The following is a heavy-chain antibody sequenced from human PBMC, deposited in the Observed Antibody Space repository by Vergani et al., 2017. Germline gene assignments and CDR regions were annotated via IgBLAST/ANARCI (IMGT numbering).Heavy chain of an antibody. CDR1: RGSIASGDHN. CDR3: ARGETTYRWLDP. D-gene: IGHD4-11*01. V-gene: IGHV4-30-4*08. CDR2: IYYLGTT. Sequence: QVQLQESGPGVVKPSQTLSLTCSISRGSIASGDHNWSWVRQPPGKGLQWIGHIYYLGTTYYNPSLESRATISVDTSRNQFSLTLTSVTAADTAVYWCARGETTYRWLDPWGQGTLVTVSS. J-gene: IGHJ5*02.